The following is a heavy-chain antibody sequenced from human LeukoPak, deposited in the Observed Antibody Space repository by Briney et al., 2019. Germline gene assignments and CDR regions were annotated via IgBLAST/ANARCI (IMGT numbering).Heavy chain of an antibody. D-gene: IGHD3-22*01. Sequence: ASVKVSCKASGYTFSSYGISWVRQAPGQGLEWMGWISDYNGNTNYAQKVQGRVTMTTDPFTSIAYMELRSLRSDDTAVYYCARDGPDRAAWFDPWGQGTLVTVSS. J-gene: IGHJ5*02. V-gene: IGHV1-18*01. CDR2: ISDYNGNT. CDR3: ARDGPDRAAWFDP. CDR1: GYTFSSYG.